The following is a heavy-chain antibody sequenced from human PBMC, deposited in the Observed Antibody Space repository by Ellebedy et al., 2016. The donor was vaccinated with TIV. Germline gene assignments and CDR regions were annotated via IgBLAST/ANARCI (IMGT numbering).Heavy chain of an antibody. V-gene: IGHV3-23*01. CDR1: GFTFSSYA. CDR2: ISGSGGST. J-gene: IGHJ6*02. CDR3: TREGGDPDSRGDFVYYYGMDV. Sequence: GESLKISCAASGFTFSSYAMSWVRQAPGKGLEWVSAISGSGGSTYYADSVKGRFTIYRDNAKNTLYLQMNSLRAEDTAVYYCTREGGDPDSRGDFVYYYGMDVWGQGTTVTVSS. D-gene: IGHD3-22*01.